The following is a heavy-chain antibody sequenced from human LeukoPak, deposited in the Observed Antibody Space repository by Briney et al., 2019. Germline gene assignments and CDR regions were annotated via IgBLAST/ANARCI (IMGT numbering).Heavy chain of an antibody. D-gene: IGHD6-13*01. J-gene: IGHJ3*02. CDR2: IYYSGST. CDR1: GGSISSYY. V-gene: IGHV4-59*08. CDR3: ARPEEDSSSPHAFDI. Sequence: SETLSLTCTVSGGSISSYYWSWIRQPPGKGLEWIGYIYYSGSTNYNPSLKSRVTISVDTSKNQFSLKLSSVTAADTAVYYCARPEEDSSSPHAFDIWGQGTMVTVSS.